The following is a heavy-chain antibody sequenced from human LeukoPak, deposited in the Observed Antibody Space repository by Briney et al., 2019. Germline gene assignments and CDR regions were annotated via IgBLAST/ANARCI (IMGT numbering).Heavy chain of an antibody. CDR2: IYHSGST. D-gene: IGHD6-13*01. Sequence: PSQTLSLTCTVSGGSISSGGYYWSWIRQPPGKGLEWIGYIYHSGSTYYNPSLKSRVTISVDRSKNQFSLKLSSVTAADTAVYYCAREDIAAAAPDYWGQGTLVTVSS. V-gene: IGHV4-30-2*01. CDR1: GGSISSGGYY. CDR3: AREDIAAAAPDY. J-gene: IGHJ4*02.